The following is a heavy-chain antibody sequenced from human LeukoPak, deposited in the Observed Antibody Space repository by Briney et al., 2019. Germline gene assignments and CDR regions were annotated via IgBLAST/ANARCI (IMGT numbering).Heavy chain of an antibody. D-gene: IGHD3-10*01. Sequence: GGSLRLSCAASGFAFSDYYMSWIRQAPGKGLEWVSYISSSGSTIYYADSVKGRFTISRDNAKNSLYLQMNSLRAEDTAVYYCATTLGLWFGDPVGYFDYWGQGTLVTVSS. V-gene: IGHV3-11*01. J-gene: IGHJ4*02. CDR2: ISSSGSTI. CDR3: ATTLGLWFGDPVGYFDY. CDR1: GFAFSDYY.